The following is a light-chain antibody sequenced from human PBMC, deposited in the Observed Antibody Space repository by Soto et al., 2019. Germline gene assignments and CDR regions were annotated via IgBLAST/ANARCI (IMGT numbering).Light chain of an antibody. CDR2: AAS. Sequence: DIEIAQSPSSLSASVGDRVTIACRASQSISRYLNWYQQKPGKAPEILIYAASSLQSGVPSRFSGSGSGTDFTLTISSLQPEDFATYFCQQSFGVSQFTFGGGTKV. CDR1: QSISRY. V-gene: IGKV1-39*01. J-gene: IGKJ4*01. CDR3: QQSFGVSQFT.